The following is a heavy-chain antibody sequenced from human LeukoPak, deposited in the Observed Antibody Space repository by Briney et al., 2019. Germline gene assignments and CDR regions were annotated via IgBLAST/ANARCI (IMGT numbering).Heavy chain of an antibody. CDR1: GFTVSSDY. CDR2: IYSGGST. Sequence: GGSLRLSCAASGFTVSSDYMSWVRQPPGKGLEWVSVIYSGGSTSYADSVKGRFTISRDNAKNTLYLQMNSLRAEDTAVYYCAREMKGSGAFFWGQGTLVTVSS. J-gene: IGHJ4*02. V-gene: IGHV3-53*01. CDR3: AREMKGSGAFF.